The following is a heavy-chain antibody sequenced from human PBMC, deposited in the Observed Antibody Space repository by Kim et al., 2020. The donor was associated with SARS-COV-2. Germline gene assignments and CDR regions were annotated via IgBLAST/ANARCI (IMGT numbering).Heavy chain of an antibody. CDR1: GYTFTGYY. CDR3: ARGSLIFGVVKGHNWFDP. CDR2: INPNSGGT. V-gene: IGHV1-2*05. J-gene: IGHJ5*02. D-gene: IGHD3-3*01. Sequence: AAVKVSCKASGYTFTGYYMHWVRQAPGQGLEWMGRINPNSGGTNYAQKFQGRVTMTRDTSISTAYMELGRLRSDDTVVYYCARGSLIFGVVKGHNWFDPWGQGTLVTVSS.